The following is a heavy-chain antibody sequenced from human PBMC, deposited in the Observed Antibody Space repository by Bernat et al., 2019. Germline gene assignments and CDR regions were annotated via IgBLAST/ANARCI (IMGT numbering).Heavy chain of an antibody. CDR2: MHYGGST. CDR3: ASVPLVCSDGTCYYYVDV. CDR1: GGSLSSYY. D-gene: IGHD2-15*01. V-gene: IGHV4-59*01. J-gene: IGHJ6*03. Sequence: QVQLQESGPGLVKPSETLSLTCTVSGGSLSSYYWSWIRQSPGKGLEWIAYMHYGGSTDYNPSLKSRVTVSVDRSKNQLSLKLSPVIGADTAVYYCASVPLVCSDGTCYYYVDVWGKGTTVTVSS.